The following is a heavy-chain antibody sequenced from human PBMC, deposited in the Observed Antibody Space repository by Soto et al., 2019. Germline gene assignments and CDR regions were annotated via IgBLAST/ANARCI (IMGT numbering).Heavy chain of an antibody. CDR1: GYTLTSYG. CDR3: ARVLFEAYSGYFFDY. Sequence: QVQLVQSGAEVKKPGASVKVSCKASGYTLTSYGISWVRQAPGQGLEWMGWISAYNGNTNYAQKLQGRVTMTTDTSTSTAYMELRSLRSDDTAVYYCARVLFEAYSGYFFDYWGQGTLVTVSS. V-gene: IGHV1-18*01. J-gene: IGHJ4*02. CDR2: ISAYNGNT. D-gene: IGHD5-12*01.